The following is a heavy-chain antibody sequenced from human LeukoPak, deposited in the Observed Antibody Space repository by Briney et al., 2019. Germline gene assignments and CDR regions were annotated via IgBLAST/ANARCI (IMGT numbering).Heavy chain of an antibody. CDR1: GYTFTGFY. J-gene: IGHJ6*02. V-gene: IGHV1-2*02. D-gene: IGHD5-24*01. CDR3: ARDPEMVTEITLIFYYYGMDV. CDR2: INPNSGGT. Sequence: ASVKVSCKASGYTFTGFYMHWVRQAPGQGLEWMGWINPNSGGTSYAQKFQGRVTMTRDTSISTSYMELSRLTSDDTAVYYCARDPEMVTEITLIFYYYGMDVWGQGTTVTVSS.